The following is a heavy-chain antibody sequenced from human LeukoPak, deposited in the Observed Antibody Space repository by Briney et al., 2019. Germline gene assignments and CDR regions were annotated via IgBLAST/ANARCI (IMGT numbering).Heavy chain of an antibody. D-gene: IGHD3-3*02. CDR1: GFTFSSYG. J-gene: IGHJ3*02. Sequence: GGSLRLSCAASGFTFSSYGMHWVRQAPGKGLEWVAVISYDGSNKYYADSVKGRFTISRDNSKNTLYLQMNSLRAEDTAVYYCALGFLEWLVEAFDIWGQGTMVTVSS. CDR3: ALGFLEWLVEAFDI. CDR2: ISYDGSNK. V-gene: IGHV3-30*03.